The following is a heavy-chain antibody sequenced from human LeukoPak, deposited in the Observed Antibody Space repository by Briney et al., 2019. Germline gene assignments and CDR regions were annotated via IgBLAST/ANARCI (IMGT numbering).Heavy chain of an antibody. V-gene: IGHV3-66*01. J-gene: IGHJ5*01. CDR1: GLTVSSNY. CDR2: IYSGGTT. D-gene: IGHD2-15*01. Sequence: GGSLRLSCGASGLTVSSNYMSWVRQAPGKGLEWVSVIYSGGTTYCADSVKGRFTISRDNSKNMVSLQMNSLRAEDTAVYYCARGPPHSNWWNRFDSWGQGTLVTVSS. CDR3: ARGPPHSNWWNRFDS.